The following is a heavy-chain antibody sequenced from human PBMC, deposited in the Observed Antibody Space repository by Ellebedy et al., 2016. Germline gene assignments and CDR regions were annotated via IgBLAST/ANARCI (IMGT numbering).Heavy chain of an antibody. V-gene: IGHV3-7*03. CDR1: GFTFSSYW. D-gene: IGHD5-12*01. Sequence: GGSLRLSXAASGFTFSSYWMSWVRQAPGKGLEWVANIKQDGSEKYYVDSVKGRFTISRDNAKNSLYLQMNSLRAEDTAVYYCARDLTLGYDSTPFDYWGQGTLVTVSS. CDR2: IKQDGSEK. J-gene: IGHJ4*02. CDR3: ARDLTLGYDSTPFDY.